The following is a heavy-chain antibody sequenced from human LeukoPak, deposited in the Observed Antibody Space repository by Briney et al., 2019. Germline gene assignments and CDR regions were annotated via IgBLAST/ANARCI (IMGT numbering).Heavy chain of an antibody. J-gene: IGHJ6*03. CDR1: GGTFSSYA. D-gene: IGHD3-10*01. Sequence: SVKVSCKASGGTFSSYAISWVRQAPGQGLEWMGGIVPIFGTANYAQKFQGRVTITTDESTSTAYMELSSLRSEDTAVYYCARALYGSGIYYYYMDVWGKGTTVTVSS. V-gene: IGHV1-69*05. CDR3: ARALYGSGIYYYYMDV. CDR2: IVPIFGTA.